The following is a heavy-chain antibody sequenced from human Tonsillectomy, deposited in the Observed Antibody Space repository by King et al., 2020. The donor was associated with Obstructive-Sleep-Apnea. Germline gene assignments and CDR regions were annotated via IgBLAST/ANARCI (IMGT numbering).Heavy chain of an antibody. V-gene: IGHV4-59*01. CDR1: GGSISGYY. D-gene: IGHD2/OR15-2a*01. Sequence: QLQESGPGLVKPSETLSLTCSVSGGSISGYYWNWIRQPPGKGLEWIGDIYYDGSTSYNPSLKSRVAISVDTSNNQFSLRLSSVTAADTAVYFCARGMTSTTDSHYYRMDVWGQGTMITVS. CDR3: ARGMTSTTDSHYYRMDV. CDR2: IYYDGST. J-gene: IGHJ6*02.